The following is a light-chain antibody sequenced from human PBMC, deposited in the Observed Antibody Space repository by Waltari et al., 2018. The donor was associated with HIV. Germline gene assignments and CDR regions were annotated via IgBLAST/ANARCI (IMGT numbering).Light chain of an antibody. V-gene: IGLV3-21*04. Sequence: SYMLTQPPSVSLAPGQTARITCGGDNIGSKSVNWYQQRPSQAPVLVIYYDDDQPIGIPERFSGSNSGNTATLTISRVEAGDEADYYCQVWDSDSDHVVFGGGTKLTVL. CDR1: NIGSKS. CDR2: YDD. J-gene: IGLJ2*01. CDR3: QVWDSDSDHVV.